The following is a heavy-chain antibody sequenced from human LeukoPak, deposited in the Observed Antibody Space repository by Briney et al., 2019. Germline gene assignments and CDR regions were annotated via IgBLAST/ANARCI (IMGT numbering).Heavy chain of an antibody. V-gene: IGHV3-30-3*01. J-gene: IGHJ4*02. CDR3: ARDVSHDFWSGYPVY. D-gene: IGHD3-3*01. CDR2: ISYDGSNK. Sequence: GGSLRLSCAASGFTVSSNYMSWVRQAPGKGLEWVAVISYDGSNKYYADSVKGRFTISRDNSRNTLYLQMNSLRAEDTAVYYCARDVSHDFWSGYPVYWGQGTLVTVSS. CDR1: GFTVSSNY.